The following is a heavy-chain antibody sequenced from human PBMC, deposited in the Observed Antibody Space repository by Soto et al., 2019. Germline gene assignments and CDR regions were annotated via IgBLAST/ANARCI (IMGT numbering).Heavy chain of an antibody. CDR3: ARRGIAAAGTTSYYYGMDV. V-gene: IGHV5-51*01. CDR2: IYPGDSDT. D-gene: IGHD6-13*01. CDR1: GYSFTSYW. Sequence: GESLKISCKGSGYSFTSYWIGWVRQMPGKGLEWMGIIYPGDSDTRYSPSFQGQVTISADKSISTAYLQWSSLKASDTAMYYCARRGIAAAGTTSYYYGMDVWGQGTTVTVSS. J-gene: IGHJ6*02.